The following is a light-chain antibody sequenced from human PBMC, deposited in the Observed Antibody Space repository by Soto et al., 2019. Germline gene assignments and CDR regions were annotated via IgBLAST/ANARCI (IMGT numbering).Light chain of an antibody. CDR3: QQYGSSPVT. CDR1: QSVSSSF. V-gene: IGKV3-20*01. J-gene: IGKJ1*01. CDR2: GAS. Sequence: ILLTQSPGTLSLSPGERTTLSCRASQSVSSSFFAWYQQKPGQAPRLLIFGASSRATGIPDRFSGSGSGTDFTLTISRLEPEDFAVYYCQQYGSSPVTFGQGTKVDIK.